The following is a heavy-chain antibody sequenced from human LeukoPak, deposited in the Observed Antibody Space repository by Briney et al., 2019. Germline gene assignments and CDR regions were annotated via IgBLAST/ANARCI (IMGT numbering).Heavy chain of an antibody. D-gene: IGHD1-26*01. CDR3: ARPLNYSGSYLAVGYYFDY. Sequence: ASVKVSCKASGYTFTGYYMHWVRQAPGQGLEWMGWINPNSGGTNYAQKFQGRVTMTRDTSISTAYMELSRLRSDDTAVYYCARPLNYSGSYLAVGYYFDYWGQGTLVTVSS. CDR1: GYTFTGYY. V-gene: IGHV1-2*02. CDR2: INPNSGGT. J-gene: IGHJ4*02.